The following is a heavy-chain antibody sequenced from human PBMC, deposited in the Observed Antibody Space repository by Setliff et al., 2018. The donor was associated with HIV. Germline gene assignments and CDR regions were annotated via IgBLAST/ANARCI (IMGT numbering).Heavy chain of an antibody. J-gene: IGHJ5*02. CDR1: GFTFSSYS. CDR2: ISSSSSTI. V-gene: IGHV3-48*04. D-gene: IGHD3-22*01. Sequence: PGESLKISCAASGFTFSSYSMNWVRQAPGKGLEWVSYISSSSSTIYYADSVKGRFTISRDNAKNSLYLQMNSLRAEDTAVYYCARDTRLKDSSGYSPVAWGQGTLVTVSS. CDR3: ARDTRLKDSSGYSPVA.